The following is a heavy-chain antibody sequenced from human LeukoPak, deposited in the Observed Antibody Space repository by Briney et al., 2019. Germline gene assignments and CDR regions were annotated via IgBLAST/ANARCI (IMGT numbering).Heavy chain of an antibody. V-gene: IGHV3-9*03. CDR1: GFTFDDYA. D-gene: IGHD3-9*01. CDR3: ARNYDILTGYFDY. J-gene: IGHJ4*02. Sequence: GGSLRLSCAASGFTFDDYAMHWVRQAPGKGLEWVSGISWNSGSIGYADSVKGRFTISRDNAKNSLYLQMNSLRAEDIALYYCARNYDILTGYFDYWGQGTLVTVSS. CDR2: ISWNSGSI.